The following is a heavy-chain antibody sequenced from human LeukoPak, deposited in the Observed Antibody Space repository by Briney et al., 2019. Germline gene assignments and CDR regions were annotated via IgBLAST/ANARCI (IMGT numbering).Heavy chain of an antibody. V-gene: IGHV3-43D*03. J-gene: IGHJ6*03. CDR1: GFTLDDYA. Sequence: PGGSLRLSCAASGFTLDDYAMHWVRQAPGKGLEWVSLISWDGGSTYYADSVKGRFTISRDNSKNSLYLQMNSLRAEDTALYYCAKRARSIRRFLEWFNYMDVWGKGTTVTVSS. CDR3: AKRARSIRRFLEWFNYMDV. CDR2: ISWDGGST. D-gene: IGHD3-3*01.